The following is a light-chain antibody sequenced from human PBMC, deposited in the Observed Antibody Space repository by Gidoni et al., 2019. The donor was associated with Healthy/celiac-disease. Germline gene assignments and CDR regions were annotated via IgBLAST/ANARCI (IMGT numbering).Light chain of an antibody. CDR2: EVS. Sequence: QSALTQPASVSGSPGQSITISCTGTSSDVGGYNYVSWYQQHPGKAPNLMIYEVSNRPSGVSKRFSGSKSGNTASLTISGLQAEDEADYYCSSYTSSSTLNVFGTGTKVTVL. V-gene: IGLV2-14*01. CDR1: SSDVGGYNY. J-gene: IGLJ1*01. CDR3: SSYTSSSTLNV.